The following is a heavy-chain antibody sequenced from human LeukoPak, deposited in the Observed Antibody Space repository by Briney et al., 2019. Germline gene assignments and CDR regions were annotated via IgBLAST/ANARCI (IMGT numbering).Heavy chain of an antibody. V-gene: IGHV4-4*07. D-gene: IGHD2-2*01. CDR1: GGSISSYY. CDR3: ARGQYHLLYWYFDL. Sequence: SETLSLTCTGSGGSISSYYWSWIRQPAGKGLEGMGRIYSSGRTNYNPSLKSRVTMSVDTSKNQFSLKLSSVTAADTAVYYCARGQYHLLYWYFDLWGRGTLVTVSS. CDR2: IYSSGRT. J-gene: IGHJ2*01.